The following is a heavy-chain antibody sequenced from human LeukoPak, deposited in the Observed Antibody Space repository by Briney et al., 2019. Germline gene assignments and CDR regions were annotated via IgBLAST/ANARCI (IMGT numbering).Heavy chain of an antibody. D-gene: IGHD6-13*01. CDR3: ARVIAAAGSV. CDR2: INHSGST. CDR1: GGSFSGYY. V-gene: IGHV4-34*01. Sequence: PSETLSLTCAVYGGSFSGYYWSWIRQPPGKGLEWIGEINHSGSTNYNPSLKSRVTISVDTSKNQFSLKPSSVTAADTAVYYCARVIAAAGSVWGQGTLVTVSS. J-gene: IGHJ4*02.